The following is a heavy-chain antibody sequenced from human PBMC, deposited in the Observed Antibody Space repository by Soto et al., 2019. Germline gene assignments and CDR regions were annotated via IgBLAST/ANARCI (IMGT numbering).Heavy chain of an antibody. CDR2: ISYDGSNK. CDR1: GFTFSSYG. Sequence: GGSLRLSCAASGFTFSSYGMHWVRQAPGKGLEWVAVISYDGSNKYYADSVKGRFTISRDNSKNTLYLQMNSLRAEDTAVYYCAKDRTTMVRGVTDYYYMDVWGKGTTVTVSS. CDR3: AKDRTTMVRGVTDYYYMDV. J-gene: IGHJ6*03. D-gene: IGHD3-10*01. V-gene: IGHV3-30*18.